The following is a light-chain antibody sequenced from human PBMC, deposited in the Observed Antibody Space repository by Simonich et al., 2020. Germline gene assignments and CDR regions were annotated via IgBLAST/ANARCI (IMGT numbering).Light chain of an antibody. CDR3: QQLNSYPPWT. CDR2: SAS. CDR1: QGISSY. V-gene: IGKV1-9*01. J-gene: IGKJ1*01. Sequence: DIQMTQSPSSLSASVGDRVTITCRASQGISSYLASYQQKPGKAPKLLIYSASTLQSGVPSRFSGSGSGTEFTLTISSLQPEDFATYYCQQLNSYPPWTFGQGTKVEIK.